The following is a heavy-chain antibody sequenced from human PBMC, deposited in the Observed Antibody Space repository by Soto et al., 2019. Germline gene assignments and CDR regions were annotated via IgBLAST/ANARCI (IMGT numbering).Heavy chain of an antibody. CDR1: GYTFTDLY. CDR2: IDPKSGVS. V-gene: IGHV1-2*02. D-gene: IGHD6-19*01. Sequence: ASVKVSCKPSGYTFTDLYIHWVRQAPGLGLEWMGWIDPKSGVSRKTQKFQGSLTMTRDTSTNTVYMELSSLRSDDTAVYYCARGGSIAVPWFDPWGQGTLVTFSS. CDR3: ARGGSIAVPWFDP. J-gene: IGHJ5*02.